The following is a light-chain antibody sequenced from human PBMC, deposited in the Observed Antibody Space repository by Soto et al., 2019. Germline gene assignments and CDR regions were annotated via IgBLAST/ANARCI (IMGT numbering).Light chain of an antibody. CDR3: QQRKHWPLT. V-gene: IGKV3D-20*02. CDR1: QSVSSSS. J-gene: IGKJ5*01. Sequence: EIALTQSPGTLSLSPGDRATLSCRASQSVSSSSLAWYQQNPGQAPRLLIYEASSRATGIPDRFSGSGSGTDFTLTIGSLEPEDVAIYYCQQRKHWPLTFGQGARLEIK. CDR2: EAS.